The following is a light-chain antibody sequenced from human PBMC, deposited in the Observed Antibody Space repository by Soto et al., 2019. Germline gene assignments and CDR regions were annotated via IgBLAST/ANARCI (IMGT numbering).Light chain of an antibody. V-gene: IGKV1-17*03. CDR1: QVIDNY. J-gene: IGKJ4*01. CDR2: AAS. Sequence: DIQMTQSPAAMSASVGDRVTITCRASQVIDNYLAWFQQKPGTVPQRLSYAASTLQSGVPSRFSGSGSGTEFALPSSSLQSEDFGTYYYLQHRQYPLTFGGGTKVEIK. CDR3: LQHRQYPLT.